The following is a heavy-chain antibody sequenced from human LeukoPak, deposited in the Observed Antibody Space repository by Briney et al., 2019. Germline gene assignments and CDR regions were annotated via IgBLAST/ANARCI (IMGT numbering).Heavy chain of an antibody. D-gene: IGHD6-13*01. CDR1: GGSISSYY. CDR2: IYYSGST. J-gene: IGHJ6*02. Sequence: SETLSLTCTVSGGSISSYYWSWIRQPPGKGLEWIGYIYYSGSTNYNPSLKSRVTISVDTSKNQFSLKLSSVTAADTAVYYCARGGGHYSSSWYDGYYYGMDVWGQGTTVTVSS. V-gene: IGHV4-59*12. CDR3: ARGGGHYSSSWYDGYYYGMDV.